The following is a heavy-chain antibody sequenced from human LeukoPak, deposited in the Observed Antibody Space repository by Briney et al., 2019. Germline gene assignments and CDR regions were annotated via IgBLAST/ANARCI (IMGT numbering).Heavy chain of an antibody. J-gene: IGHJ4*02. CDR2: ISSSSSYI. CDR1: GFTFSSHG. V-gene: IGHV3-21*01. D-gene: IGHD6-13*01. CDR3: ARDKADYSSSWYWY. Sequence: PGGSLRLSCAASGFTFSSHGMSWVRQTPGKGLEWVSSISSSSSYIYYADSVKGRFTISRDNAKNSLYLQMNSLRAEDTAVYYCARDKADYSSSWYWYWGQGTLVTVSS.